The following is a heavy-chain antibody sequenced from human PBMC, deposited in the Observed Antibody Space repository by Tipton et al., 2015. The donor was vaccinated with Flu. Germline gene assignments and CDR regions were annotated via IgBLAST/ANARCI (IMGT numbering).Heavy chain of an antibody. Sequence: TLSLTCTVSGGSISSGSYYWSWIRQPPGKGLEWIGYIYYSGSTNYNPSLKSRVTISVDTSKNQFSLKLSSVTAADTAVYYCARHAKTGIDYWGQGTLVTVSS. CDR3: ARHAKTGIDY. CDR1: GGSISSGSYY. V-gene: IGHV4-61*01. J-gene: IGHJ4*02. CDR2: IYYSGST. D-gene: IGHD3-10*01.